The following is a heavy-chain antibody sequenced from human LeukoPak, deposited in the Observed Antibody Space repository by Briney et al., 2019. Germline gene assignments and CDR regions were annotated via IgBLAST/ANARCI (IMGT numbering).Heavy chain of an antibody. J-gene: IGHJ4*02. V-gene: IGHV4-59*02. Sequence: PSETLSLTCSVSGDSVTSTYWSWIRQPPGKGLEWIAYGHHSESSNYNPSFRSRVIIPVDTSKNQFSLKLSSVTAADTAVYYCARVTSDDILTGYYFDYWGQGTLVTVSS. D-gene: IGHD3-9*01. CDR3: ARVTSDDILTGYYFDY. CDR1: GDSVTSTY. CDR2: GHHSESS.